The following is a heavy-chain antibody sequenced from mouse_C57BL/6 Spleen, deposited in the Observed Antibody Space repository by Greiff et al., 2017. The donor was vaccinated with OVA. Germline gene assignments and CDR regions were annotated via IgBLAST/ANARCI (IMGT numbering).Heavy chain of an antibody. CDR1: GFTFSDYG. CDR2: ISSGSSTI. J-gene: IGHJ1*03. Sequence: EVQLKESGGGLVKPGGSLKLSCAASGFTFSDYGMHWVRQAPEKGLEWVAYISSGSSTIYYADTVKGRFTISRDNAKNTLFLQMTILRSEDTAMYYCATTVVAWYFDVWGTGTTVTVSS. V-gene: IGHV5-17*01. CDR3: ATTVVAWYFDV. D-gene: IGHD1-1*01.